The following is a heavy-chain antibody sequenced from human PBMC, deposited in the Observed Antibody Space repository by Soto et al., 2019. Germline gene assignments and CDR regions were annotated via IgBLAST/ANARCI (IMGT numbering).Heavy chain of an antibody. D-gene: IGHD4-17*01. CDR1: GGSFRDCY. J-gene: IGHJ4*02. CDR3: ARGPTGSLFDY. V-gene: IGHV4-34*09. CDR2: INHSGST. Sequence: SETLSLTYAVYGGSFRDCYWSWIRQPPGKGLEWIGEINHSGSTNYNPALKSRVTMSVDTSKNQFSLKLNSVTAADTAVYYCARGPTGSLFDYWGQGTLVTVSS.